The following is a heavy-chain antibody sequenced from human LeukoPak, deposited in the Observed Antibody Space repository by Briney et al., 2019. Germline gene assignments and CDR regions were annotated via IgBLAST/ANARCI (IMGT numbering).Heavy chain of an antibody. D-gene: IGHD4-11*01. Sequence: GESLKISCKGSGYSFASYWLAWGRQMPGKGLEWMGIIYPGDSDTRYSPSLQGQVTISADKSISTAFLQWSSLKASDTAIYYCARLRSTTMAPLDYWGQGTLVTVSS. CDR2: IYPGDSDT. J-gene: IGHJ4*02. CDR3: ARLRSTTMAPLDY. V-gene: IGHV5-51*01. CDR1: GYSFASYW.